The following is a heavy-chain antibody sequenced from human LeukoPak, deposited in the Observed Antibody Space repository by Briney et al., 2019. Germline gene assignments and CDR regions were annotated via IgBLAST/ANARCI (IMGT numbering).Heavy chain of an antibody. CDR3: ARDKRYSSSWYPHYYFDY. V-gene: IGHV3-20*04. Sequence: GGSLRLSCTTSGFTFNDYGMSWVRHAPGKGLEWVSGINWNGDYTSYVDSVKGRFTISRDNSKNTLYLQMNSLRAEDTAVYYCARDKRYSSSWYPHYYFDYWGQGTLVTVSS. J-gene: IGHJ4*02. D-gene: IGHD6-13*01. CDR1: GFTFNDYG. CDR2: INWNGDYT.